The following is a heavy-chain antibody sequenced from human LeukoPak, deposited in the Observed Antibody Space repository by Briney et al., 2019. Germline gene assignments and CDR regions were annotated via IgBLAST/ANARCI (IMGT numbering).Heavy chain of an antibody. D-gene: IGHD3-16*01. CDR2: IKQDGSEK. Sequence: GGSLRLSCAASGFTFSSYAMSWVRQAPGKGLEWVANIKQDGSEKYYVDSVKGRFTISRDNAKNSLYLQMNSLRAEDTAVYYCARGSSNMITFGGVTHYWGQGTLVTVSS. V-gene: IGHV3-7*01. CDR1: GFTFSSYA. CDR3: ARGSSNMITFGGVTHY. J-gene: IGHJ4*02.